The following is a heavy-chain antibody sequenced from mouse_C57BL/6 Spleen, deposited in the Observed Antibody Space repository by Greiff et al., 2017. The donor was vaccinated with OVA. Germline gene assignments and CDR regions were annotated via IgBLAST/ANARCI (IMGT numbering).Heavy chain of an antibody. CDR3: ARMGYYGSKGYFGG. Sequence: VQLQQSGPELVKPGASVKISCKASGYSFTDYNMNWVKQSPGKSLEWIGVINPNYGTTSYNQKFKGKATLTVDQSSSTAYMQLNSLTSEDSAVYYGARMGYYGSKGYFGGWGQGTTLTVSS. J-gene: IGHJ2*01. V-gene: IGHV1-39*01. CDR2: INPNYGTT. CDR1: GYSFTDYN. D-gene: IGHD1-1*01.